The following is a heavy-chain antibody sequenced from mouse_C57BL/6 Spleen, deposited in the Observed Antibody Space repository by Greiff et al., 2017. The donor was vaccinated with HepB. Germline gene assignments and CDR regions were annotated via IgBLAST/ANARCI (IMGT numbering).Heavy chain of an antibody. CDR1: GYAFSSSW. CDR3: ARRGQLRLPMDY. Sequence: VHLVESGPELVKPGASVKISCKASGYAFSSSWMNWVKQRPGKGLEWIGRIYPGDGDTNYNGKFKGKATLTADKSSSTAYMQLSSLTSEDSAVYFCARRGQLRLPMDYWGQGTSVTVSS. V-gene: IGHV1-82*01. D-gene: IGHD3-2*02. J-gene: IGHJ4*01. CDR2: IYPGDGDT.